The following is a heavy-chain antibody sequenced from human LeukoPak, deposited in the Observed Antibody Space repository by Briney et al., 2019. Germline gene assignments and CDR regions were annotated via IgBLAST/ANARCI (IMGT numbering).Heavy chain of an antibody. CDR1: GYTFTSYY. J-gene: IGHJ5*02. CDR3: ARSRGVIIPNWFDP. Sequence: ASVKVSCKASGYTFTSYYMHWVRQAPGQGLEWMGIINPSGGSTNYAQKFQGRVTITADKSTSTAYMELSSLRSEDTAVYYCARSRGVIIPNWFDPWGQGTLVTVSS. CDR2: INPSGGST. V-gene: IGHV1-46*01. D-gene: IGHD3-10*01.